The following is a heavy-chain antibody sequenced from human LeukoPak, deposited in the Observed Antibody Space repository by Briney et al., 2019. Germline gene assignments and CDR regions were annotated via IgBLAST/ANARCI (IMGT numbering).Heavy chain of an antibody. CDR3: ARGEGSSGYCSGGSCYNPSDY. J-gene: IGHJ4*02. Sequence: VASVKVSCKASGGTFSSYAISWVRQAPGQGLEWMGGIIPIFGTANHAQKFQGRVTITADKSTSTAYMELSSLRSEDTAVYYCARGEGSSGYCSGGSCYNPSDYWGQGTLVTVSS. V-gene: IGHV1-69*06. CDR2: IIPIFGTA. D-gene: IGHD2-15*01. CDR1: GGTFSSYA.